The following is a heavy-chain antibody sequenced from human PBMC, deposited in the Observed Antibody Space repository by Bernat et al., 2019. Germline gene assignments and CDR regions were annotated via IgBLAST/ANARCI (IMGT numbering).Heavy chain of an antibody. CDR1: GFTFSSYW. CDR3: ARVYSSSSPYGFDY. CDR2: IKQDGSEK. Sequence: EVQLVESGGGLVQPGGSLRLSCAASGFTFSSYWMSWVRQAPGKGLEWVANIKQDGSEKYYVDSVKGRFTIFRDNAKNSLYLQMNSLRAEDTAVYYCARVYSSSSPYGFDYWGQGTLVTVSS. J-gene: IGHJ4*02. V-gene: IGHV3-7*03. D-gene: IGHD6-6*01.